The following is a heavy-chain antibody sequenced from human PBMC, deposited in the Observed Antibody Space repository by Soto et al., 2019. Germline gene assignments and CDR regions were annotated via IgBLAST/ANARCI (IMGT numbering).Heavy chain of an antibody. V-gene: IGHV4-30-2*01. D-gene: IGHD3-22*01. Sequence: QLQLRESASGLLKPSQTLSLTCAVSGGSISDGGHAWTWIRQPPGKGLEWIGYIYQSGSAYYTPSLKSRVTISMDKSKNQISLTLKSVTAADTAIYYCACNYDADAFDIWGQGTMVPVSS. CDR1: GGSISDGGHA. CDR3: ACNYDADAFDI. CDR2: IYQSGSA. J-gene: IGHJ3*02.